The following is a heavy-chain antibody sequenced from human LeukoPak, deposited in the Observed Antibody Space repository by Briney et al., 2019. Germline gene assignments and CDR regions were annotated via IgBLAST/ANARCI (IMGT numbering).Heavy chain of an antibody. Sequence: GGSLRLSCEGPGMPFSSYTINWVRQAPGKGLEGVLGISANGVSTYYGDSAKGRFTTSRDNSKNTVFLQLNSLRVEDTAVYYCARMPSTEIYYFYYMDVWGKGTTVIVSS. CDR2: ISANGVST. V-gene: IGHV3-23*01. D-gene: IGHD2-2*01. CDR1: GMPFSSYT. J-gene: IGHJ6*03. CDR3: ARMPSTEIYYFYYMDV.